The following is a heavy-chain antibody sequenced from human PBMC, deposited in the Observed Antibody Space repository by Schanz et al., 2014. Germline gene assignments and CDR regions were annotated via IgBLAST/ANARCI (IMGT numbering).Heavy chain of an antibody. CDR3: AASSGWQPSTDY. CDR2: ISDSGTYT. CDR1: GFVFGDYY. V-gene: IGHV3-11*05. Sequence: QVQVVQSGGGLVKPGGSLRLSCAASGFVFGDYYMTWIRQAPGKGLEWLSYISDSGTYTNYADSVKGRFTISRDNAKSSLYLQMKSLRVEDAAVYYCAASSGWQPSTDYWGQGTLVTVSS. J-gene: IGHJ4*02. D-gene: IGHD6-19*01.